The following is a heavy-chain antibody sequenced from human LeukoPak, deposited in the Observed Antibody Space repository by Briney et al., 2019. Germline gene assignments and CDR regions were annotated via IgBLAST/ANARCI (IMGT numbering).Heavy chain of an antibody. J-gene: IGHJ4*02. CDR1: GFTVSSNF. Sequence: GGSLRLSCAASGFTVSSNFLSWVRQPPGKGREWVSDIYSGGSTYYADSVKGRFTISRDNSKNTLYLQMNSLRAEDTAVYYCTRGGGGSFPHYWGQGTLVTVSS. CDR2: IYSGGST. CDR3: TRGGGGSFPHY. V-gene: IGHV3-53*01. D-gene: IGHD2-21*01.